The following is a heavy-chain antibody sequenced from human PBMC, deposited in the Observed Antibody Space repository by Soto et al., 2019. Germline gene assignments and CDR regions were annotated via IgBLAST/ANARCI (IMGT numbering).Heavy chain of an antibody. D-gene: IGHD3-22*01. V-gene: IGHV1-3*01. Sequence: GTSVTLSCEAGGDSFTSYDINWVRQATGQRLEWMGWINACNGNTKYSQKFQVRVTITRDTSASTAYMELSSLRSEDTDVYYCARTSFYYLYDYWGHGPLVTVSS. CDR2: INACNGNT. CDR3: ARTSFYYLYDY. J-gene: IGHJ4*01. CDR1: GDSFTSYD.